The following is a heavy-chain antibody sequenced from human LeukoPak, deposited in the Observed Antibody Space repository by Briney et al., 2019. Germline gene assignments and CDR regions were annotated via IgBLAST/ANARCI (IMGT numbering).Heavy chain of an antibody. CDR3: ARGLDYYDSSGYAFDY. CDR1: GGSISSSSYY. Sequence: SETLSPTCTVSGGSISSSSYYWGWIRQPPGKGLEWIGSIYYSGSTYYNPSLKSRVTISVDTSKNQFSLKLSSVTAADTAVYYCARGLDYYDSSGYAFDYWGQGTLVTVSS. V-gene: IGHV4-39*07. D-gene: IGHD3-22*01. CDR2: IYYSGST. J-gene: IGHJ4*02.